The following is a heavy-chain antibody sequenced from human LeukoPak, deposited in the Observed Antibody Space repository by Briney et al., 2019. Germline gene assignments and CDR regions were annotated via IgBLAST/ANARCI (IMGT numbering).Heavy chain of an antibody. D-gene: IGHD2-15*01. CDR3: ARGTYCSGGSCYSFDY. J-gene: IGHJ4*02. V-gene: IGHV3-21*01. CDR1: GFTFSSYS. CDR2: ISSSSSYI. Sequence: GGSLRLSCAASGFTFSSYSMNWVRQAPGKGLEWVSSISSSSSYIYYADSVKGRFTISRDNAKNSLYLQMNSLRAEDTAVYYCARGTYCSGGSCYSFDYWGQGTLVNVSS.